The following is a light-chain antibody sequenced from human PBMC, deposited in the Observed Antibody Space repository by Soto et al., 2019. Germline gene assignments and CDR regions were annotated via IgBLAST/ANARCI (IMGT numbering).Light chain of an antibody. CDR3: QRSYSTPPAWT. CDR2: AAS. V-gene: IGKV1-39*01. J-gene: IGKJ1*01. Sequence: DIQMTQSPSSLSASVGDRVTITCRASQSISSYLNWYQQKPGKAPKLLIYAASSLQSGVPSRFSGSGSGTDFTLTISRLQPEDFATYYCQRSYSTPPAWTVGQGTKVEIK. CDR1: QSISSY.